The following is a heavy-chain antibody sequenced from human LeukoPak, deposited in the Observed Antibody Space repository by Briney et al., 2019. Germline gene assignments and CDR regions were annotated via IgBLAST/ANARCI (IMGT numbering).Heavy chain of an antibody. V-gene: IGHV3-69-1*01. CDR1: GFTFSESW. D-gene: IGHD5-12*01. Sequence: PGGSLRLSCVVSGFTFSESWMSWVRQAPGKGLEWVSYISSSSTVYYADSVKGRFTISRDNAKNSLYLQMNSLRAEDTALYYCARDQGSGSGYYGMDVWGQGTTVTVSS. CDR3: ARDQGSGSGYYGMDV. J-gene: IGHJ6*02. CDR2: ISSSSTV.